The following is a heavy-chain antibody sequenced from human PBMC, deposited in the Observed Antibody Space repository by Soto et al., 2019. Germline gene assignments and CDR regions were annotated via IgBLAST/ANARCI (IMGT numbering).Heavy chain of an antibody. CDR1: GGSISSYY. J-gene: IGHJ4*02. CDR2: IYYSGRN. V-gene: IGHV4-59*01. CDR3: ARRYGGNFDY. D-gene: IGHD3-16*01. Sequence: QVQLQESGPGLVKPSETLSLTCTVSGGSISSYYWSWIRQPPGKGLEWIGYIYYSGRNNYNPSLKSRVTISVDTSKNQFSLKLSSVTAADTAVYYCARRYGGNFDYWGQGTLVTVSS.